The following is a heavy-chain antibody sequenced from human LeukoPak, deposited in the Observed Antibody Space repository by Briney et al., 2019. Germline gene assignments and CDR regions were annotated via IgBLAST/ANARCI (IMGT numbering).Heavy chain of an antibody. CDR1: GFTFSSYE. CDR2: ISSSGSTI. CDR3: ASAPGRDGYNFPFDY. J-gene: IGHJ4*02. V-gene: IGHV3-48*03. D-gene: IGHD5-24*01. Sequence: GGSLRLSCAASGFTFSSYEMNWVRQAPGKGLELVSYISSSGSTIYYADSVKGRFTISRDNAENSLYLQMNSLRAEDTAVYYCASAPGRDGYNFPFDYWGQGTLVTVSS.